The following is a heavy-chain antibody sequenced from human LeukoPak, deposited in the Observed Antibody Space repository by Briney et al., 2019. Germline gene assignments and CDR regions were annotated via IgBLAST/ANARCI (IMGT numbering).Heavy chain of an antibody. CDR3: AKDRDRGYSYGTFDY. CDR2: ISGSGGST. V-gene: IGHV3-23*01. D-gene: IGHD5-18*01. J-gene: IGHJ4*02. Sequence: GGSLRLSCAASGFTFNTYTMNWVRQAPGKGLEWVSAISGSGGSTYYAVSVKGRFTISRDNSKNTLYLQMNSLRAEDTAVYYCAKDRDRGYSYGTFDYWGQGTLVTVSS. CDR1: GFTFNTYT.